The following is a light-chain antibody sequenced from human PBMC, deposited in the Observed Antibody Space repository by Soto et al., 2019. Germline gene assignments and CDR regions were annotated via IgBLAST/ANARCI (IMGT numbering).Light chain of an antibody. CDR3: QQYTSYSP. CDR1: HSINNL. V-gene: IGKV1-5*03. Sequence: DIPMTQSPSTLSASVGERVTITCRASHSINNLLAWYQQKPGKAPKLLIYKASNLESGVPSRFSGSGSGTEFTLTISSLQPDDFATYYCQQYTSYSPFGGGTKVEIK. CDR2: KAS. J-gene: IGKJ4*02.